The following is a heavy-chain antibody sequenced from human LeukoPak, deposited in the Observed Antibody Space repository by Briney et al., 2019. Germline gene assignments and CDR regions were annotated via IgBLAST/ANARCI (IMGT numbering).Heavy chain of an antibody. Sequence: SETLSLTCAVYGGSFSGSYWSWIRQPPGKGLEWVGEINHSGSTNYNPSLKSRVTISVDTSKNQFSLKLTSVPAADTAVFYCARESGYYDVLTGYYNQNWFDPWGQGTLVTVSS. CDR3: ARESGYYDVLTGYYNQNWFDP. CDR2: INHSGST. D-gene: IGHD3-9*01. V-gene: IGHV4-34*01. CDR1: GGSFSGSY. J-gene: IGHJ5*02.